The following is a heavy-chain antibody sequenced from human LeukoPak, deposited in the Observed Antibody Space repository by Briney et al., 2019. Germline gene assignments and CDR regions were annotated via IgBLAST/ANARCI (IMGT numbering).Heavy chain of an antibody. J-gene: IGHJ5*02. Sequence: ASVKVSCKASGYTFTGYYMHWVRQAPGQGLEWMGWISPNSGGTNYAQKFQGWVTMTRDTSISTAYMELSRLRSDDTAVYYCARVTGDNWFDPWGQGTLVTVSS. D-gene: IGHD1-14*01. V-gene: IGHV1-2*04. CDR1: GYTFTGYY. CDR3: ARVTGDNWFDP. CDR2: ISPNSGGT.